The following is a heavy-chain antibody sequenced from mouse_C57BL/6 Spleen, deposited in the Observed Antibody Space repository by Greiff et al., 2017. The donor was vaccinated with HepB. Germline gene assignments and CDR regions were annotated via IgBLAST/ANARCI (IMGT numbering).Heavy chain of an antibody. J-gene: IGHJ2*01. V-gene: IGHV5-4*01. CDR3: ARDRSPNWGDFDY. CDR2: ISDGGSYT. CDR1: GFTFSSYA. Sequence: EVKLVESGAGLVKPGGSLKLSCAASGFTFSSYAMSWVRQTPEKSLVWVATISDGGSYTYYPDNVKSRFTISRDNAKNNLYLQMSHLKSEDTALYYCARDRSPNWGDFDYWGQGTTLTVSS. D-gene: IGHD4-1*01.